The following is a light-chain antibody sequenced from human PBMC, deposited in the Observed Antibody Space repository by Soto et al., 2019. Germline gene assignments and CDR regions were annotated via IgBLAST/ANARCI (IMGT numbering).Light chain of an antibody. Sequence: QSVLTQPPSVSAAPGQRVTISCSGSSSNTGNNYVSWYQQLPGTAPKLLIYETDKRPSGIPDRFSGSKSGTSATLGITGLQTGDEADYYCATWDSGLVAHVFGTGTKVTVL. CDR2: ETD. V-gene: IGLV1-51*02. J-gene: IGLJ1*01. CDR1: SSNTGNNY. CDR3: ATWDSGLVAHV.